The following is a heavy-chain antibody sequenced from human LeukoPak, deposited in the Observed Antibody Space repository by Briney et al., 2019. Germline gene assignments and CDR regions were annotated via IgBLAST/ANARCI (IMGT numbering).Heavy chain of an antibody. CDR3: ARVIGVVVVVPAATYYYYYMDV. CDR1: GFTFSSYW. J-gene: IGHJ6*03. D-gene: IGHD2-2*01. CDR2: IKQDGSEK. V-gene: IGHV3-7*01. Sequence: GRSLRLSCAASGFTFSSYWMSWVRQAPGKGLEWVANIKQDGSEKYYVDSVKGRFTISRDNAKNSLYLQMNSLRAEDTAVYYCARVIGVVVVVPAATYYYYYMDVWGKGTTVTVSS.